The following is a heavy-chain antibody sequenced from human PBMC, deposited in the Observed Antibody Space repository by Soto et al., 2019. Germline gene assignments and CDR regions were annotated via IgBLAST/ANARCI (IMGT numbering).Heavy chain of an antibody. CDR3: AKNLLNYYDSSGYFEGVYDY. Sequence: GGSLRLSCAASGFTFSSYAMSWVRQAPGKGLEWVSAISGSGGSTYYADSVKGRFTISRDNSKNTLYLQMNSLRAEDTAVYYCAKNLLNYYDSSGYFEGVYDYWGQGTLVTVSS. CDR1: GFTFSSYA. D-gene: IGHD3-22*01. J-gene: IGHJ4*02. V-gene: IGHV3-23*01. CDR2: ISGSGGST.